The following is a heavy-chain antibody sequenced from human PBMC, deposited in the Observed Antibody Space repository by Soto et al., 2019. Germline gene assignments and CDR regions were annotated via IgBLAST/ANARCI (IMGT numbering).Heavy chain of an antibody. CDR3: APIGELSTPPYYYYGMDV. D-gene: IGHD3-10*01. Sequence: GESLKISFKGSGYTFTSYWISWVRQMPVKGLEWMGRIDPSDSYTNYSPSFQGHVTISADKSISTAYLQWSSLKAADTAMYYCAPIGELSTPPYYYYGMDVLGQGTTVTVSS. CDR2: IDPSDSYT. V-gene: IGHV5-10-1*01. CDR1: GYTFTSYW. J-gene: IGHJ6*02.